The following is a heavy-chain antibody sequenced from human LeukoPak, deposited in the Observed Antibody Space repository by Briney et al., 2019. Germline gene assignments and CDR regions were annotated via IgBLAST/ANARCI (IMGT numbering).Heavy chain of an antibody. CDR2: ISSVITTV. CDR3: ARGTYYSDC. Sequence: GGSLRLSCAASGFTFSTYGMNWVRQAPGKGLEWVSYISSVITTVYYADSVKGRFTISRDNARNSLYLQMNSLRDEDTAVYHCARGTYYSDCWGQGTLVTVSS. CDR1: GFTFSTYG. V-gene: IGHV3-48*02. J-gene: IGHJ4*02.